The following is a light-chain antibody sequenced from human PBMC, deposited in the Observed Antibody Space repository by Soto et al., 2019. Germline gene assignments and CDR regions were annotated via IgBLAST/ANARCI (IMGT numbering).Light chain of an antibody. CDR3: QQYDSSRT. CDR2: GAS. CDR1: QSISNIF. J-gene: IGKJ1*01. Sequence: EIVLTQSPGTLSLSPGERATLSCRASQSISNIFLAWYQQKPGQAPRLLIYGASSRATGIPDRFSGSGSGTDFTLTISRLEPEDFAVYYCQQYDSSRTFGQGTKV. V-gene: IGKV3-20*01.